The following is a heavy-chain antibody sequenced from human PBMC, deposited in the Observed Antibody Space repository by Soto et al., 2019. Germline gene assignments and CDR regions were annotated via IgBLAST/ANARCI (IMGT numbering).Heavy chain of an antibody. Sequence: GGSLRLSCVVSGFTFSSYAMTWVRQAPGKGLEWVSGIGGSGAATYYADSLKGRFSLSRDNSKNTLYLQMNSLRAEDTAAYYCARGAGYADFWGRGTLVTVSS. CDR1: GFTFSSYA. V-gene: IGHV3-23*01. J-gene: IGHJ4*02. CDR3: ARGAGYADF. CDR2: IGGSGAAT. D-gene: IGHD2-2*01.